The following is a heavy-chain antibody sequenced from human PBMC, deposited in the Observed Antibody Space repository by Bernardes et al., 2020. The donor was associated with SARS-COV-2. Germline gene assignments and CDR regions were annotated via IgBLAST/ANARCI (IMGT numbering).Heavy chain of an antibody. V-gene: IGHV1-18*01. D-gene: IGHD2-2*01. J-gene: IGHJ6*02. Sequence: ASVKVSCKASGYTFTSYGISWVRQAPGQGLEWMGWISAYNGNTNYAQKLQGRVTMTTDTSTSTAYMELRSLRSDDTAVYYCARGIVVVPAAIPDQTVYYYYYGMDVWGQRTTVTVSS. CDR1: GYTFTSYG. CDR2: ISAYNGNT. CDR3: ARGIVVVPAAIPDQTVYYYYYGMDV.